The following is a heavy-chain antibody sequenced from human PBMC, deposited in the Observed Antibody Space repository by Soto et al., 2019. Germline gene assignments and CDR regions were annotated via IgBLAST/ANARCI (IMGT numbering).Heavy chain of an antibody. CDR1: GFIFGDYW. Sequence: VGSRRLSCAASGFIFGDYWMSWIRQAPGKGLEWVANTRQDGGEKNFVDYVKRRFIVTRDNAKNSLYLQMNSKRAKDTSLYYCARHHSGSYDYADWSLGAQVTVSA. J-gene: IGHJ4*02. D-gene: IGHD1-26*01. CDR2: TRQDGGEK. V-gene: IGHV3-7*02. CDR3: ARHHSGSYDYAD.